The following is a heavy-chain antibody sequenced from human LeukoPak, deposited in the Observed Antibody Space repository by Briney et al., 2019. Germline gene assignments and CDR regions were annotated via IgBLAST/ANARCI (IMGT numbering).Heavy chain of an antibody. CDR1: GFTFRSYW. CDR2: INSDGSST. CDR3: ASGWQWLPN. V-gene: IGHV3-74*01. Sequence: PGGSLRLSCAASGFTFRSYWMHWVRQAPGKGLVWVSRINSDGSSTNYADSVKGRFTISRDNAENTLYLQMNSLRVEDTAVYYCASGWQWLPNWGQGTLVTVSS. D-gene: IGHD6-19*01. J-gene: IGHJ4*02.